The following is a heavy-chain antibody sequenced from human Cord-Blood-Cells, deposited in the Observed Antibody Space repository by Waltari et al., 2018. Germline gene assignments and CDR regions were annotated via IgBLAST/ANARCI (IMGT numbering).Heavy chain of an antibody. CDR1: GSTFSSHR. V-gene: IGHV3-21*01. Sequence: EVQLVESGGGLVKPGGPLRLPCAASGSTFSSHRRNWVHQAPGTGLEWVSAISSSSSYIYYADSVKGRFTISRDNAKNSLYLQMNSLRAEDTAVYYCAREYQRGAFDIWGQGTMVTVSS. CDR3: AREYQRGAFDI. CDR2: ISSSSSYI. D-gene: IGHD2-2*01. J-gene: IGHJ3*02.